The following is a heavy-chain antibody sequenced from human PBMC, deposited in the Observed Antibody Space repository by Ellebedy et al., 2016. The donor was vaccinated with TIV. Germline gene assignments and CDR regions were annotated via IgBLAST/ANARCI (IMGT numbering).Heavy chain of an antibody. V-gene: IGHV3-66*01. CDR2: LYPDAKT. D-gene: IGHD2-21*01. J-gene: IGHJ5*02. CDR1: GIIVSDYF. Sequence: GESLKISCEASGIIVSDYFMNWVRQAPGKGLEWVSVLYPDAKTNYTDSVNGRFIVSRDSSKNTLYLQMNSLTAEDTAVSYCARDPGGGGDFGDNWFDPWGQGTLVTVSS. CDR3: ARDPGGGGDFGDNWFDP.